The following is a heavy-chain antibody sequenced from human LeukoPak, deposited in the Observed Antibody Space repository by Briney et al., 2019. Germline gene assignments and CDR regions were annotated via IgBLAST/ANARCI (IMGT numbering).Heavy chain of an antibody. D-gene: IGHD2-15*01. V-gene: IGHV3-21*01. CDR1: GFTFSSYS. CDR2: ISSSSSYI. CDR3: ASTPNGVAAIYFDY. J-gene: IGHJ4*02. Sequence: GGSLRLSSAASGFTFSSYSMNWVRQAPGKGLEWVSSISSSSSYIYYADSVKGRFTISRDNAKNTLYLQMNSLRAGDTAVYYCASTPNGVAAIYFDYWGQGTLVTVSS.